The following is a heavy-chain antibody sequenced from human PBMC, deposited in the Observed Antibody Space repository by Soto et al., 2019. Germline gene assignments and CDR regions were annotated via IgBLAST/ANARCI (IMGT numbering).Heavy chain of an antibody. CDR2: ISHRGRT. Sequence: PSETLSLTCTVSGGSISSDDYYWTWIRQPPGKGLEGIGYISHRGRTYGNPSLESRFTISLVTSKNQSSLNMSSVTAADTAVYFCARGYCSPATCFNWFDPWGQGTLVTVSS. V-gene: IGHV4-30-4*01. J-gene: IGHJ5*02. CDR3: ARGYCSPATCFNWFDP. D-gene: IGHD2-15*01. CDR1: GGSISSDDYY.